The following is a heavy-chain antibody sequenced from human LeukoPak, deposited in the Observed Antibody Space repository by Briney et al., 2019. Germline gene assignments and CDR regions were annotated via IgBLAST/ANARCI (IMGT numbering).Heavy chain of an antibody. J-gene: IGHJ4*02. Sequence: ASVKVSCKASGDTFTNYYMHWVRQAPGQGLEWMGIINPSGGSTSYAQKFQGRVTMTRDTSTSTVYMELSSLRSEDTAVYYCARDTPYYYDSSGYYSFDYWGQGTLVTVSS. CDR1: GDTFTNYY. CDR3: ARDTPYYYDSSGYYSFDY. V-gene: IGHV1-46*01. CDR2: INPSGGST. D-gene: IGHD3-22*01.